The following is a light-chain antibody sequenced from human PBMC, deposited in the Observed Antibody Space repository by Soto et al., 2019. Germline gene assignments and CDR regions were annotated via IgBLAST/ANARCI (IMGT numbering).Light chain of an antibody. CDR2: DVS. V-gene: IGLV2-11*01. Sequence: QSALTQPRSVSGSPGQSVTISCTGTSSDPGGYNYVSWYQQHPGKAPKLMIYDVSKRPSGVPDRFSGSKSGNTASLTISGLQAEEEADYHCCSYAGSYTLVFGGGTKLTVL. CDR3: CSYAGSYTLV. CDR1: SSDPGGYNY. J-gene: IGLJ2*01.